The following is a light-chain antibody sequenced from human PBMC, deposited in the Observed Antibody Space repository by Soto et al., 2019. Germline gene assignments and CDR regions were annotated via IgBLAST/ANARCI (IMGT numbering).Light chain of an antibody. J-gene: IGKJ1*01. CDR1: QSVLHTSNNKNY. Sequence: DIVMTQSPDSLPVSLGERATINCKSSQSVLHTSNNKNYLAWFQQKPEQPPRLLIYWASTRGSGVPDRFSGSGSGSDFTLTISSLQAEDVAVYSCQQYYSAPWTFGQGTRVEIK. CDR2: WAS. V-gene: IGKV4-1*01. CDR3: QQYYSAPWT.